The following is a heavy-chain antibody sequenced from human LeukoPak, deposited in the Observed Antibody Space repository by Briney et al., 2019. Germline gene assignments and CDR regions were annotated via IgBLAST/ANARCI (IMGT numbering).Heavy chain of an antibody. V-gene: IGHV3-66*01. CDR2: IYSGGST. CDR1: GFTVSSNY. CDR3: ASRGPRYGGNRGSEPFDY. J-gene: IGHJ4*02. Sequence: GGSLRLSCAASGFTVSSNYMSWVRQAPGKGLEWVSVIYSGGSTYYADSVKGRFTISRDNSKNTLYLQMNSLRAEDTAVYYCASRGPRYGGNRGSEPFDYWGQGTLVTVSS. D-gene: IGHD4-23*01.